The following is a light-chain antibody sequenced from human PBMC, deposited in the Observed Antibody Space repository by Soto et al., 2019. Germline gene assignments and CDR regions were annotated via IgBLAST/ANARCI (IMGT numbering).Light chain of an antibody. V-gene: IGKV1-6*01. J-gene: IGKJ1*01. CDR1: QDIRND. CDR2: AAF. CDR3: LQYYNFSWT. Sequence: AIQMTQSPSSLSASVGDRVTITCRASQDIRNDLAWYQQKPGQAPHXLIFAAFNLQSGVPSRFSGGGSGTHLTITISSLQPDDFETYYCLQYYNFSWTFGQGTKVDIK.